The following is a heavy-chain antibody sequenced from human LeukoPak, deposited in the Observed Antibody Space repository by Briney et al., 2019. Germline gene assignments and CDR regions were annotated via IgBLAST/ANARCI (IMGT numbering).Heavy chain of an antibody. Sequence: PSETLSLTCAVYGGSFSGYYWSWIRQPPGKGLEWIGEINHSGSTNYNPSLKSRVTISVDTSKNQFSLKLSSVTAADTAVYYCARQAVRSSGYIDYWGQGTLVTVSS. J-gene: IGHJ4*02. CDR1: GGSFSGYY. D-gene: IGHD3-22*01. V-gene: IGHV4-34*01. CDR3: ARQAVRSSGYIDY. CDR2: INHSGST.